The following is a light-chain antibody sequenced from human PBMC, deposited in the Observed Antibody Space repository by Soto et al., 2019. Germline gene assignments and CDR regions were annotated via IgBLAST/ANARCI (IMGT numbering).Light chain of an antibody. CDR1: QDIRNY. V-gene: IGKV1-33*01. CDR3: HQYDNLPRT. J-gene: IGKJ3*01. CDR2: DAS. Sequence: DIQMTQSPSSLSASVGDRVTITCQASQDIRNYLNWYQQKPGKAPKLLIYDASTLETGVPSRFSGSGSGTEFSFTISSLQPEDIATYYCHQYDNLPRTFGPGTKVHIK.